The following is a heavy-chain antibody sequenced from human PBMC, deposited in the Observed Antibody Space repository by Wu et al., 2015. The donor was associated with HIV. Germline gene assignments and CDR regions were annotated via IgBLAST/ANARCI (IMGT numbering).Heavy chain of an antibody. CDR2: ITLYKGNP. CDR1: GFTFSSYA. D-gene: IGHD3-10*01. Sequence: QVQLVQSGPEVKKVGASVKVSCKASGFTFSSYAVAWVRQAPEQGLEWMGWITLYKGNPYYAGKFQGRVTMSADRSSTTVYMELRSLRSDDTALYYCARMGPPCSTSGCYYNFDYWGQGSLVTVSS. J-gene: IGHJ4*02. CDR3: ARMGPPCSTSGCYYNFDY. V-gene: IGHV1-18*04.